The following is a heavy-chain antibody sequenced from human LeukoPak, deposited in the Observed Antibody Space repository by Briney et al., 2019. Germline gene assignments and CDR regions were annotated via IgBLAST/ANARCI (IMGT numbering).Heavy chain of an antibody. CDR1: GGTFISYA. V-gene: IGHV1-69*01. Sequence: GSSVKVSCKASGGTFISYAISWVRQAPGQGREGMGGIIPIFATANYAQKFQGRVTITADESTSTAYMELSSLRSEDTAVYYCARESVAGRGGYFDYWGQGTLVTVSS. J-gene: IGHJ4*02. CDR2: IIPIFATA. D-gene: IGHD6-19*01. CDR3: ARESVAGRGGYFDY.